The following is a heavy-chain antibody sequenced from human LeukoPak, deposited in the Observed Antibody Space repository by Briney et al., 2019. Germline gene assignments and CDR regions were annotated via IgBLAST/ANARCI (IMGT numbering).Heavy chain of an antibody. V-gene: IGHV4-34*01. CDR3: ARVLVRGYCSGGSCYRRFDP. Sequence: SETLSLTCTVSGGSISSYYWSWIRQPPGKGLEWIGEINHSGGTNYNPSLKSRVTISVDTSKNQFSLKLSSVTAADTAVYYCARVLVRGYCSGGSCYRRFDPWGQGTLVTVSS. CDR2: INHSGGT. D-gene: IGHD2-15*01. J-gene: IGHJ5*02. CDR1: GGSISSYY.